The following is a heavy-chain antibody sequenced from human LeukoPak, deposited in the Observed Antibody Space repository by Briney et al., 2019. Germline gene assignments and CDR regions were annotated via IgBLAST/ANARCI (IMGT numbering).Heavy chain of an antibody. D-gene: IGHD4/OR15-4a*01. Sequence: SETLSLTCTVSGGSISSSSYFWGWIRQPPGKGLEWIGYIYYSGSTYYNPSLKSRVTISVDTSKNQFSLKLSSVTAADTAVYYCARDLWWGPRAFDIWGQGTMVTVSS. V-gene: IGHV4-30-4*08. CDR2: IYYSGST. CDR1: GGSISSSSYF. J-gene: IGHJ3*02. CDR3: ARDLWWGPRAFDI.